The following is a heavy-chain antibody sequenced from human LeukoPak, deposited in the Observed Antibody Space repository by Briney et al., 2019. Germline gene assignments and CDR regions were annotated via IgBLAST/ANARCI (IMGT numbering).Heavy chain of an antibody. Sequence: SETLSLTCTVSGGSISSGGYYWSWIRQHPGKGLGWIGYIYYSGSTYYNPSLKSRVTISVDTSKNQFSLKLSSVTAADTAVYYCARDGARYDSSGIFDYWGQGTLVTVSS. J-gene: IGHJ4*02. CDR3: ARDGARYDSSGIFDY. V-gene: IGHV4-31*03. CDR1: GGSISSGGYY. D-gene: IGHD3-22*01. CDR2: IYYSGST.